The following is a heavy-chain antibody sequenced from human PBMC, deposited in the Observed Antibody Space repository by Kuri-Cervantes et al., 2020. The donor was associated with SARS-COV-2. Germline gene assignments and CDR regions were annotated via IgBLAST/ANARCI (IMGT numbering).Heavy chain of an antibody. J-gene: IGHJ6*03. CDR2: IYTSGST. V-gene: IGHV4-4*07. D-gene: IGHD3-16*02. Sequence: ESLKISCTVSGGSISSYYWSWIRQPAGKGLEWIGRIYTSGSTNYNPSLKSRVTMSVDTSKNQFSLKLSSVTAADTAVYYCARDSIGDYDYVWGSYRPTYYMDVWGKGTTVTVSS. CDR1: GGSISSYY. CDR3: ARDSIGDYDYVWGSYRPTYYMDV.